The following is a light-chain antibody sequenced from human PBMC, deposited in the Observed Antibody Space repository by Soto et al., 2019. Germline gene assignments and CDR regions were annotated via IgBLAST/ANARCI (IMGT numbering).Light chain of an antibody. CDR3: QQYGRSLWT. J-gene: IGKJ1*01. Sequence: EIVLTQSPGTLSLSPGERATLSCRASQSVSSSYLAWYQQKPGQPPRLLIYGASNRATGIPDRFSGWGSGTDFTLIISRLEPEDFAVYYCQQYGRSLWTFGQGTKVDIK. V-gene: IGKV3-20*01. CDR2: GAS. CDR1: QSVSSSY.